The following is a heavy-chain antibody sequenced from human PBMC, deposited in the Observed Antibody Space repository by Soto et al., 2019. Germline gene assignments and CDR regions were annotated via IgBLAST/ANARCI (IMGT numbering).Heavy chain of an antibody. D-gene: IGHD3-9*01. V-gene: IGHV4-39*01. J-gene: IGHJ4*02. Sequence: SETLPLTCTVSGGSMSSSSYYWGWIRQPPGKGLEWIGSIYYSGSTYYNPSLKSRVTISVDTSKNQFSLKLSSVTAAETAVYYCARLPDKLRYFDWLFETRPDYFDYWGQGTLVTVS. CDR1: GGSMSSSSYY. CDR2: IYYSGST. CDR3: ARLPDKLRYFDWLFETRPDYFDY.